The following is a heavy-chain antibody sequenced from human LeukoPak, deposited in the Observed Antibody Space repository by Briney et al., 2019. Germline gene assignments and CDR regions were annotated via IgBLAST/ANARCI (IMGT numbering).Heavy chain of an antibody. CDR1: GGSISSSSYY. D-gene: IGHD3-10*01. CDR3: ARDSPYYYGSGSATYYMDV. CDR2: IYSSGST. V-gene: IGHV4-39*07. J-gene: IGHJ6*03. Sequence: PSETLSLTCTVSGGSISSSSYYWGWIRQPPGKGLEWIGGIYSSGSTYYNPSLKSRVTISVDKSKNQFSLKLSSVTAADTAVYYCARDSPYYYGSGSATYYMDVWGKGTTVTISS.